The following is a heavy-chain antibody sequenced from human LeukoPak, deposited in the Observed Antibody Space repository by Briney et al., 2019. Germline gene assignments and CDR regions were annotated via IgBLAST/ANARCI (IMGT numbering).Heavy chain of an antibody. D-gene: IGHD2-2*02. J-gene: IGHJ3*02. CDR3: ASRLVPAAIGAFDI. Sequence: SQTLSLTCTVSGGSISSGGYYWSWIRQPPGKGLEWIGYIYHSGSTYYNPSLKSRVTISVDRSKNQFSLKLSSVTAADTAVYYCASRLVPAAIGAFDIWGQGTMVTVSS. CDR2: IYHSGST. V-gene: IGHV4-30-2*01. CDR1: GGSISSGGYY.